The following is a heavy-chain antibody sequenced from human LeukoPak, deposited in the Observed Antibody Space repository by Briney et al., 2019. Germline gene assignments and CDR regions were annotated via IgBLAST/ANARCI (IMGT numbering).Heavy chain of an antibody. D-gene: IGHD6-13*01. CDR1: GFTFSSYS. J-gene: IGHJ4*02. CDR3: AKDPPGSSSWVFDY. CDR2: ISYDGSNK. V-gene: IGHV3-33*06. Sequence: GGSLRLSCAASGFTFSSYSMHRVRPAPGKGLEWVAAISYDGSNKYYADSVKGRFTISRDTSKNTLYLQMNRLRADDTAVYYCAKDPPGSSSWVFDYWGQGTLVTVSS.